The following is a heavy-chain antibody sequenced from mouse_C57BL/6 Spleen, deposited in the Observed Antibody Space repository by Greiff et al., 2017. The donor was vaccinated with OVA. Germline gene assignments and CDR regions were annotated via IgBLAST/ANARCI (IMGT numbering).Heavy chain of an antibody. V-gene: IGHV1-26*01. D-gene: IGHD2-3*01. CDR1: GYTFTDYY. CDR3: ASLYDGYPYYAMDY. Sequence: VQLQQSGPELVKPGASVKISCKASGYTFTDYYMNWVKQSHGKSLEWIGDINPNNGGTSYNQKFKGKATLTVDKSSSTAYMELRSLTSEDSAVYYCASLYDGYPYYAMDYWGQGTSVTVSS. CDR2: INPNNGGT. J-gene: IGHJ4*01.